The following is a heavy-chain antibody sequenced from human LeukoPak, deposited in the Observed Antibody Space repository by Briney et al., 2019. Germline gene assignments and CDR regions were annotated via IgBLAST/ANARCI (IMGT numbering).Heavy chain of an antibody. CDR3: AGEYQEGAFDI. D-gene: IGHD2-2*01. CDR2: IYYSGST. J-gene: IGHJ3*02. CDR1: GGSISSGGYY. Sequence: TLSLTCTVSGGSISSGGYYWSWIRQHPGKGLEWIGYIYYSGSTYYNPSLKSRVTISVDTSKNQFSLKLSSVTAADTAVYYCAGEYQEGAFDIWGQGTMVTVSS. V-gene: IGHV4-31*03.